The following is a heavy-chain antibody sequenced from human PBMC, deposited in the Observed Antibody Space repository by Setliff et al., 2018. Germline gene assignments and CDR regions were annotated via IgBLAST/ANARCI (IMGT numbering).Heavy chain of an antibody. V-gene: IGHV1-69*06. CDR3: ARDSVTLGQLERRGGWHYYGMDG. CDR1: GGTFSGYA. J-gene: IGHJ6*02. Sequence: ASVKVSCKASGGTFSGYAFSWVRQAPGEGLEWMGGITPIFETAHYAEKFQDRVTITADKSTSTVHMEVSSLTSEDTAAYFCARDSVTLGQLERRGGWHYYGMDGWGQGSRVTVSS. D-gene: IGHD1-1*01. CDR2: ITPIFETA.